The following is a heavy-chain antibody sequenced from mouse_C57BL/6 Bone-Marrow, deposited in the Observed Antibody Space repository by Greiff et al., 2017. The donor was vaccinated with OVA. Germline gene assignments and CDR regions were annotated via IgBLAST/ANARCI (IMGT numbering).Heavy chain of an antibody. CDR3: TRDPTVVDYYAMDY. Sequence: QVQLQQSGAELVRPGASVTLSCKASGYTFTDYEMHWVKQTPVHGLEWIGAIDPETGGTAYNQKFKGKAILTADKSSSTAYMELRSLTSEDSAVYYCTRDPTVVDYYAMDYWGQGTSVTVSS. CDR1: GYTFTDYE. J-gene: IGHJ4*01. CDR2: IDPETGGT. V-gene: IGHV1-15*01. D-gene: IGHD1-1*01.